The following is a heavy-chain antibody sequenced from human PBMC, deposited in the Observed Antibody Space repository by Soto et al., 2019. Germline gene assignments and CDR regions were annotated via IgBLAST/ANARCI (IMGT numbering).Heavy chain of an antibody. V-gene: IGHV4-34*01. CDR3: ARAIVATIYEGALGEHFDY. Sequence: SETLSLTCAVYGGSFSGYYWSWIRQPPGKGLEWIGEINHSGSTNYNPSLKSRVTISVDTSKNQFSLKLSSVTAADTAVYYCARAIVATIYEGALGEHFDYWGQGTLVTVSS. CDR2: INHSGST. CDR1: GGSFSGYY. J-gene: IGHJ4*02. D-gene: IGHD5-12*01.